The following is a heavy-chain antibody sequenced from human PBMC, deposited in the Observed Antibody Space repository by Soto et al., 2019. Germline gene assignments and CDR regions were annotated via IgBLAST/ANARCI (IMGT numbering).Heavy chain of an antibody. D-gene: IGHD1-26*01. Sequence: GGSLRLSCGASAFTFSRYWRSWVRQAPGKGLEWVAIIRYDGSDEHYGDSVEGRFTISRDNSKNMLYLQMNSLRAEDTAVYYCARDEVGATTFFGFLDYWGQGTLVTVSS. CDR3: ARDEVGATTFFGFLDY. V-gene: IGHV3-33*08. CDR2: IRYDGSDE. J-gene: IGHJ4*02. CDR1: AFTFSRYW.